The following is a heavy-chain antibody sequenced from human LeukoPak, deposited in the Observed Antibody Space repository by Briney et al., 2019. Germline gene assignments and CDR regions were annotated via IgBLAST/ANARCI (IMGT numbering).Heavy chain of an antibody. Sequence: GGSLRLSCAASGFTFSSYAMSWVRQAPGKGLEWVSAISGSGGSTYYADSVKGRFTISRDNSKNTLYPQMNSLRAEDTAVYYCAKDIRKRQDNWSDPWGQGTLVTVSS. CDR2: ISGSGGST. V-gene: IGHV3-23*01. CDR3: AKDIRKRQDNWSDP. D-gene: IGHD5-24*01. J-gene: IGHJ5*02. CDR1: GFTFSSYA.